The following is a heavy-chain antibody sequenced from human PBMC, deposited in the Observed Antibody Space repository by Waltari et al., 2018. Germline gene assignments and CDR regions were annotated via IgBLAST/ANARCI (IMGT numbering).Heavy chain of an antibody. V-gene: IGHV3-53*01. Sequence: EVQLVESGGGLIQPGGSLRLSCEVSGFTVSNNYIGWVRQAPGKGREWVSVIYSGGDTYDADAVRGRFTISRDNSKNTLYLQMNSLRVEDTAMYFCARQSYYDESGHDWGQGTLVTVSS. J-gene: IGHJ4*02. CDR2: IYSGGDT. CDR1: GFTVSNNY. CDR3: ARQSYYDESGHD. D-gene: IGHD3-22*01.